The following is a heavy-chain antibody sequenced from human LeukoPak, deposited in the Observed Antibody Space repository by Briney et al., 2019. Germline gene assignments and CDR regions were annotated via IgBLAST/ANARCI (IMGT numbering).Heavy chain of an antibody. Sequence: SETLSLTCAVYGGSFSAYYWSWIRQPPGKGLEWIGEINHSGSTNYNPSLKSRVTISVDTSKNQFSLKLSSVTAADTAVYYCARGPRGLWFGRRLFDYWGQGTLVTVSS. D-gene: IGHD3-10*01. J-gene: IGHJ4*02. CDR1: GGSFSAYY. CDR3: ARGPRGLWFGRRLFDY. V-gene: IGHV4-34*01. CDR2: INHSGST.